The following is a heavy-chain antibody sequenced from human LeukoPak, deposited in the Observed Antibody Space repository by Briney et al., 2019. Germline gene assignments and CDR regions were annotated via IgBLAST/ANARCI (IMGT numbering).Heavy chain of an antibody. CDR2: ISSSGSTI. D-gene: IGHD6-19*01. V-gene: IGHV3-48*03. CDR1: GFTFSSYE. Sequence: PGGSLRLSCAASGFTFSSYEMNWVRQAPGKGLEWGSYISSSGSTIYYADAVEGRFTISRDNAKNSLYLQMNSLRSRHSAVYYCARDGRAVGGFDYWGQGTLVTVSS. CDR3: ARDGRAVGGFDY. J-gene: IGHJ4*02.